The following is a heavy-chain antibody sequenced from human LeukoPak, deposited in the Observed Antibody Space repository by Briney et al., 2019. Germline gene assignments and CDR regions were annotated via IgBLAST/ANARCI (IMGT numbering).Heavy chain of an antibody. J-gene: IGHJ4*02. V-gene: IGHV3-33*01. Sequence: GGSLRLSCAASGFTFSSYGMHWVRQAPGKGLEWVAVIWYDGSNKYYADSVKGRFTISRDNSKNTLYLQMNSLRAEDTAVYYCARDFDYGDPDHWGQGTLVTVSS. D-gene: IGHD4-17*01. CDR1: GFTFSSYG. CDR3: ARDFDYGDPDH. CDR2: IWYDGSNK.